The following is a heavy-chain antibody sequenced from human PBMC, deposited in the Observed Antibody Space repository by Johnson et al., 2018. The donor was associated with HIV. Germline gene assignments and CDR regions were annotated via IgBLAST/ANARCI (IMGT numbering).Heavy chain of an antibody. CDR2: INWNGGST. J-gene: IGHJ3*02. CDR3: ARDRYDSSGYYLKDAFDI. D-gene: IGHD3-22*01. V-gene: IGHV3-20*04. Sequence: VQVVESGGGVVRPGGSLRLSCAASGFTFDDYGMSWVRQAPGKGLEWVSGINWNGGSTGYADSVKGRFTISRDNAKNSLYLQMNSLRAEDTALYYCARDRYDSSGYYLKDAFDIWGQGTMVTVSS. CDR1: GFTFDDYG.